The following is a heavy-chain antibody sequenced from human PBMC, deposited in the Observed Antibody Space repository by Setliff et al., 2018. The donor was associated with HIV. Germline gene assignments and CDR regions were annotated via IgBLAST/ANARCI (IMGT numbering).Heavy chain of an antibody. CDR2: IYHSGST. CDR1: GGSVSSSNW. CDR3: ARIRAVAPYYYYYGMDV. Sequence: SETLSLTCAVSGGSVSSSNWWSWVRQPPGKGLEWIGEIYHSGSTNYNPSLKSRVTISADKSKNQFSLKLSSVTAADTAVYYCARIRAVAPYYYYYGMDVWGQGTTVTVSS. D-gene: IGHD6-19*01. J-gene: IGHJ6*02. V-gene: IGHV4-4*02.